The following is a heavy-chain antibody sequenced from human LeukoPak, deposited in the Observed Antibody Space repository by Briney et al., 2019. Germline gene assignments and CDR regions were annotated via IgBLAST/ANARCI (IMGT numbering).Heavy chain of an antibody. CDR1: GDTFSSYA. D-gene: IGHD1-26*01. CDR3: ARVGSGSFLFDAFDI. CDR2: IIPIFGTA. Sequence: ASVKVSCKASGDTFSSYAISWVRHAPGQGLEWMGGIIPIFGTANYAQKFQGRVAITADESTSTAYMELSSLRSEDTAVYYCARVGSGSFLFDAFDIWGQGTMVTVSS. V-gene: IGHV1-69*01. J-gene: IGHJ3*02.